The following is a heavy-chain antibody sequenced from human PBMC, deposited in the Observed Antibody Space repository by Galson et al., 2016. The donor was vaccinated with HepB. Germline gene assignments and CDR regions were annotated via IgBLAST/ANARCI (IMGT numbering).Heavy chain of an antibody. Sequence: SLRLSCAASGFTFSSYAMHWVRQAPGKGLEWVAVISYDGSNKYYADSVKGRFTISRDNSKNTLYLQMNSLRAEDTAVYYCTRGCSGWLLDRWGQGTLVTVSS. D-gene: IGHD6-19*01. J-gene: IGHJ5*02. CDR2: ISYDGSNK. V-gene: IGHV3-30-3*01. CDR3: TRGCSGWLLDR. CDR1: GFTFSSYA.